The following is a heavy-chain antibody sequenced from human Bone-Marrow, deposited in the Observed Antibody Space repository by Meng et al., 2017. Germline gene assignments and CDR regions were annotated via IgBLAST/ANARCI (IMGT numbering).Heavy chain of an antibody. CDR3: VRHKYNYGQSPFDY. CDR1: GGSIISGGYY. D-gene: IGHD5-18*01. Sequence: QLQLQESGSGLVKPSQTLSLTCTVSGGSIISGGYYWSWIRQHPGKGLEWIAYIHYSGATAYNPSLKSRFTISVDTSKNQFSLKLSSVTAADTAVYYCVRHKYNYGQSPFDYWGQGTLVTVSS. J-gene: IGHJ4*02. V-gene: IGHV4-31*03. CDR2: IHYSGAT.